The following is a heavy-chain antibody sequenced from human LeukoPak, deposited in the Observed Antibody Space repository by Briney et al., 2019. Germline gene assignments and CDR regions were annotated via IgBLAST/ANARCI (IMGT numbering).Heavy chain of an antibody. CDR1: GYTFTSYG. J-gene: IGHJ6*02. Sequence: GASVKVSCKASGYTFTSYGISWVRQAPGQGLEWMGWISAYNGNTNYAQKLQGRVTMSTDTSTSTAYMELRSLRSDDTAVYYCAREGPEATIRYGMDVWGQGTTVTVSS. V-gene: IGHV1-18*01. CDR2: ISAYNGNT. D-gene: IGHD5-24*01. CDR3: AREGPEATIRYGMDV.